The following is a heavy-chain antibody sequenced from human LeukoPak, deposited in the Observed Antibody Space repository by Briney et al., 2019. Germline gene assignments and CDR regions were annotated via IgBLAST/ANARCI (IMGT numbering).Heavy chain of an antibody. CDR3: ARSFDSRGYYYYGMDV. D-gene: IGHD3-22*01. J-gene: IGHJ6*02. CDR2: IYYSGSA. Sequence: SETLSLTCTVSGGSISSYYWSWIRQPPGKGLEWIGYIYYSGSASYNSSLKSRVTISLDTPKNQFSLKLNSVTAADTAVYYCARSFDSRGYYYYGMDVWGQGTTVTVSS. V-gene: IGHV4-59*01. CDR1: GGSISSYY.